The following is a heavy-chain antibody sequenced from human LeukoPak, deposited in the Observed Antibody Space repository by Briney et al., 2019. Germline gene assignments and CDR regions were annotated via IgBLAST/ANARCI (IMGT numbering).Heavy chain of an antibody. Sequence: PSETLSLTCTVSGGSTSSSSYYWGWIRQPPGRGLEWIVSIYYSGSTYYNPSLKSRVTISVYTSKNQFSLKLSSVTAADTAVYYCARHHYDYVWGSYRYDYWGQGTLVTVSS. CDR3: ARHHYDYVWGSYRYDY. CDR2: IYYSGST. V-gene: IGHV4-39*01. CDR1: GGSTSSSSYY. J-gene: IGHJ4*02. D-gene: IGHD3-16*02.